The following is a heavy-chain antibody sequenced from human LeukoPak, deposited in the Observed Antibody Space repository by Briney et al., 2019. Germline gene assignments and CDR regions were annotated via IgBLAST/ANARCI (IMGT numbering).Heavy chain of an antibody. Sequence: ATVKVSCKASGYTFTGYYMHWVRQAPGQGLEWMRWINPNSGGTNYAQKFQGWVTMTRDTSISTAYMELSRLRSDDTAVYYCARSTGIAVAIDYWGQGTLVTVSS. J-gene: IGHJ4*02. CDR2: INPNSGGT. CDR1: GYTFTGYY. CDR3: ARSTGIAVAIDY. D-gene: IGHD1-14*01. V-gene: IGHV1-2*04.